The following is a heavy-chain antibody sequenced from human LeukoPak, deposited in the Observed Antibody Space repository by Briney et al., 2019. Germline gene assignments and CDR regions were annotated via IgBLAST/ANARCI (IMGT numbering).Heavy chain of an antibody. D-gene: IGHD4/OR15-4a*01. CDR2: TYYSRST. Sequence: AHTLSLTCTVSGCSISSGDYNWSWNPTPPGKGLKWIGNTYYSRSTYYNPSLNSRVIITEDTFNIHFSLQMSPVTAADTAEYYCARVDDYGQTDHGMDVWGQGTTVTVSS. CDR3: ARVDDYGQTDHGMDV. CDR1: GCSISSGDYN. V-gene: IGHV4-30-4*01. J-gene: IGHJ6*01.